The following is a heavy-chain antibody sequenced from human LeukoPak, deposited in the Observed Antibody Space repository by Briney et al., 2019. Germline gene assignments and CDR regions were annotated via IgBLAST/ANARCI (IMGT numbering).Heavy chain of an antibody. CDR1: GFAFHNYV. CDR3: VREAYYDSGSLPTFYFDS. J-gene: IGHJ4*02. D-gene: IGHD3-10*01. Sequence: GGSLRLSCAASGFAFHNYVIHWVRQAPGKGLEWVAVVSYDVSIKYHADSVKGRFTISRDNSRKTVYLQLSSLRVDDTAVYYCVREAYYDSGSLPTFYFDSWGQGTLVTVSS. CDR2: VSYDVSIK. V-gene: IGHV3-30*04.